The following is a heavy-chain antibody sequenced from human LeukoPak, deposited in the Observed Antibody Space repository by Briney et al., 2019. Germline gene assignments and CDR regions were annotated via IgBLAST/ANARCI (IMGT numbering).Heavy chain of an antibody. V-gene: IGHV3-7*01. CDR2: IKQDGSEK. D-gene: IGHD1-26*01. CDR3: ARGGGYSGSFNDY. J-gene: IGHJ4*02. CDR1: GFTFSSYW. Sequence: GGSLRLSCAASGFTFSSYWMSWVRQAPGKGLEWVANIKQDGSEKYYVDSVKGRFTISRDNAKNSLYLQMNSLRAEDTAVYYCARGGGYSGSFNDYWGLGTLVTVSS.